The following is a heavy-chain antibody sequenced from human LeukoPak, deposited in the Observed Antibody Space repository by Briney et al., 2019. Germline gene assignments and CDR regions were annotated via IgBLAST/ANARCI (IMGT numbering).Heavy chain of an antibody. CDR2: INYSGST. CDR3: ASTYDSSGYYYVDR. V-gene: IGHV4-31*03. CDR1: GGSISTGSYY. D-gene: IGHD3-22*01. Sequence: PSQTLSLTCSVSGGSISTGSYYWSWIRQHPRKGLEWIGYINYSGSTDYNPSLKSRVTISVDTSKNHFSLKLRSVTAADTAMYYCASTYDSSGYYYVDRWGQGTLVTVSS. J-gene: IGHJ4*02.